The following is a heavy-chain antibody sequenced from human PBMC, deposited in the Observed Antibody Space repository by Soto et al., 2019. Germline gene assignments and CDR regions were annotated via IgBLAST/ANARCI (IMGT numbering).Heavy chain of an antibody. Sequence: GESLTISCEGSGYTVTSYWITWVRQMPGKGLEWMGKIDPSDSYTNYSPSFQGHVTISADRSISTAYLQWSTLKASDTAIYYCARVYCSGGSCHNDNYYFNYGMDVWGQGTTVTVSS. CDR3: ARVYCSGGSCHNDNYYFNYGMDV. V-gene: IGHV5-10-1*01. CDR2: IDPSDSYT. D-gene: IGHD2-15*01. CDR1: GYTVTSYW. J-gene: IGHJ6*02.